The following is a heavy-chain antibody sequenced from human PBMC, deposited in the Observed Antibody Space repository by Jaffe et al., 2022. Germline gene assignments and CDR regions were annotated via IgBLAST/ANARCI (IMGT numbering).Heavy chain of an antibody. V-gene: IGHV4-4*02. Sequence: QVQLQESGPGLVKPSGTLSLTCAVSGGSISSSNWWSWVRQPPGKGLEWIGEIYHSGSTNYNPSLKSRVTISVDKSKNQFSLKLSSVTAADTAVYYCARIPDLRDYYDFWSGYLAAAGEDPSWGQGTLVTVSS. D-gene: IGHD3-3*01. CDR2: IYHSGST. CDR1: GGSISSSNW. J-gene: IGHJ5*02. CDR3: ARIPDLRDYYDFWSGYLAAAGEDPS.